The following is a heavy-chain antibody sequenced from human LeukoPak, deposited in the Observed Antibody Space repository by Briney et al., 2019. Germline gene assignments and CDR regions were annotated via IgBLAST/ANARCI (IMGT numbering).Heavy chain of an antibody. V-gene: IGHV4-34*01. J-gene: IGHJ4*02. D-gene: IGHD3-3*01. CDR3: ARGPLLEWLNTFDY. CDR1: GGSFSGYY. CDR2: INHSGST. Sequence: ASETLSLTCAVYGGSFSGYYWSWVRQPPGKGLEWIGEINHSGSTNYNPSLKSRVTISVDTSKNQFSLKLSSATAADTAVYYCARGPLLEWLNTFDYWGQGTLVTVSS.